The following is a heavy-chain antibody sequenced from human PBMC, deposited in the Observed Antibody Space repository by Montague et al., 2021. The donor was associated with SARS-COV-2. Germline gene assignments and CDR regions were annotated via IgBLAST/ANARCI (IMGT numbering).Heavy chain of an antibody. V-gene: IGHV4-39*01. CDR1: GGSITDRTYY. D-gene: IGHD6-13*01. CDR2: INYSGTT. CDR3: ARHWGIAAAGN. Sequence: SETLSLTCSVSGGSITDRTYYWGCIRQSPGKGLEWIGDINYSGTTNYNPSLKSRVSISLDTAKNQFSLKMTSVTAADTAVYYCARHWGIAAAGNWGQGTLVTVSS. J-gene: IGHJ4*02.